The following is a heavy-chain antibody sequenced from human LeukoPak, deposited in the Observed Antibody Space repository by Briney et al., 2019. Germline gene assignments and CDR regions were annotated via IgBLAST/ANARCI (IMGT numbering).Heavy chain of an antibody. CDR2: ISRSGNTI. Sequence: GGSLRLSCAASGFTVSSYEMNWVRQAPGKGLEWVSYISRSGNTIYYVDSVKGRFTISREHPKNSLYLQMTSLRAEDTAVYYCARHLDSDDQVVVYWGQGTLVTVSS. D-gene: IGHD2-15*01. V-gene: IGHV3-48*03. J-gene: IGHJ4*02. CDR1: GFTVSSYE. CDR3: ARHLDSDDQVVVY.